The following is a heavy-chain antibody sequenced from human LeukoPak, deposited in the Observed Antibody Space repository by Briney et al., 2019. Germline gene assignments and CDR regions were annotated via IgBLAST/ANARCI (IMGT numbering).Heavy chain of an antibody. CDR2: ITTGSGNT. CDR3: ARDLARGYSYGYNAFDI. Sequence: GASVKVSCKASGYTFSSYGIGWVRQAPRQGLEWMGWITTGSGNTNYAQKVQGRVTMTTDTSTSTAYMELRSLRSDDTAVYFCARDLARGYSYGYNAFDIWGQGTMVTVSS. V-gene: IGHV1-18*01. CDR1: GYTFSSYG. J-gene: IGHJ3*02. D-gene: IGHD5-18*01.